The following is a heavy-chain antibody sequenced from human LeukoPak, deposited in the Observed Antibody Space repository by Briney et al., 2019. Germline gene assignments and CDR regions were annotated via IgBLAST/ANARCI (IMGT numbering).Heavy chain of an antibody. D-gene: IGHD3-3*01. CDR1: GGSISSYY. CDR3: AREYYDFCSGYYSGHYYYMDV. Sequence: PSETLSLTCTVSGGSISSYYWSWIRQPAGKGLEWIGRIYTSGSTNYNPSLKSRVTMSVDTSKNQFSLKLSSVTAADTAVYYCAREYYDFCSGYYSGHYYYMDVWGKGTTVTVSS. J-gene: IGHJ6*03. V-gene: IGHV4-4*07. CDR2: IYTSGST.